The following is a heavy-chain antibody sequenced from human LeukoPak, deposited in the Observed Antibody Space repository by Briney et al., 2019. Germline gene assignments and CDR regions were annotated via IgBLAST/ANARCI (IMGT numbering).Heavy chain of an antibody. CDR1: GFTFSDYY. V-gene: IGHV3-11*01. CDR3: ARTLPCFHWSNFDY. D-gene: IGHD3-9*01. Sequence: PGGSLRLSCAASGFTFSDYYMSWIRQAPGKGLEWVSYISSSGSTIYYADSVKGRFTISRDNAKNSLYLQMNSLRAEDTAVYYFARTLPCFHWSNFDYCGQGPLVTVSS. J-gene: IGHJ4*02. CDR2: ISSSGSTI.